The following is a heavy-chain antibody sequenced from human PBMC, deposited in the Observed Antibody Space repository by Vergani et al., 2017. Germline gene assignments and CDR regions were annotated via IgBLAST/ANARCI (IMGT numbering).Heavy chain of an antibody. V-gene: IGHV3-23*01. CDR1: GFTFSSYA. J-gene: IGHJ4*02. Sequence: EVQLLESGGGLVQPGGSLRLSCAASGFTFSSYAMSWVRQAPGKGLEWVSAISGSGGSTYYADSVKGRFTISRDNSKNTLYLQMNSLRAEDTAVYYCARAVIYSNYFAYWGQGTLVTVSS. CDR3: ARAVIYSNYFAY. D-gene: IGHD4-11*01. CDR2: ISGSGGST.